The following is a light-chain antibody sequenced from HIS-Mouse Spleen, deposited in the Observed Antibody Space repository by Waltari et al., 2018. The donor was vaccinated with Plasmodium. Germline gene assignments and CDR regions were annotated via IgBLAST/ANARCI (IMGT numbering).Light chain of an antibody. CDR2: SNN. CDR1: SSNIGRTT. Sequence: QSVLTQPPSASGTPGQRVTISCSGSSSNIGRTTVNWNQKLPGTAPKLLIYSNNHRPPGVPDLFSGSKSGTSPSLAISGRQSEDEADYYCAAWDDSLNGPVFGGGTKLTVL. V-gene: IGLV1-44*01. CDR3: AAWDDSLNGPV. J-gene: IGLJ3*02.